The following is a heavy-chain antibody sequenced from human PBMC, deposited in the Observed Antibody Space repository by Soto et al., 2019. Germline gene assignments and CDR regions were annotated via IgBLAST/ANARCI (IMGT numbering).Heavy chain of an antibody. J-gene: IGHJ4*02. CDR2: INHSGST. CDR1: GGSFSGYY. CDR3: AVRYCSSTSCSTLDS. D-gene: IGHD2-2*01. V-gene: IGHV4-34*01. Sequence: PSETLSLTCVVSGGSFSGYYWNRIRQPPGKGLDWIGEINHSGSTYYNPSLKSRVTISVDTSKNQLSLRLSSVTAADTAMYYCAVRYCSSTSCSTLDSWGQGTLVTVSS.